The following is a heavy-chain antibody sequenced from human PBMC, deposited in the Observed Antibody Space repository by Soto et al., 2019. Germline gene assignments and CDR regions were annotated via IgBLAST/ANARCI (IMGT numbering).Heavy chain of an antibody. Sequence: TGGSLRLSCAASGFTFNSYGMHWVRQAPGKGLEWVAIISSDGSDTYYADSVKGRFTISRDNSKNTVYLQMNSPRAEDTAVYYCVKDKPSLAYWGQGTLVTVSS. CDR3: VKDKPSLAY. J-gene: IGHJ4*02. V-gene: IGHV3-30*18. CDR1: GFTFNSYG. CDR2: ISSDGSDT.